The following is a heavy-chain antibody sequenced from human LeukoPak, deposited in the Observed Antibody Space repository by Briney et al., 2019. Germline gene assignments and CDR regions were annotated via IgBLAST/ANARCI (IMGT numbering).Heavy chain of an antibody. CDR3: ATVGITMVRGVIIVGGYDY. Sequence: ASVKVSCKVSGYTLTELSMHWVRQAPGKGLEWMGGFDPEDGETIYAQRFQGRVTMTEDTSTDTAYMELSSLRSEDTAVYYCATVGITMVRGVIIVGGYDYWGQGTLVTVSS. CDR1: GYTLTELS. J-gene: IGHJ4*02. V-gene: IGHV1-24*01. CDR2: FDPEDGET. D-gene: IGHD3-10*01.